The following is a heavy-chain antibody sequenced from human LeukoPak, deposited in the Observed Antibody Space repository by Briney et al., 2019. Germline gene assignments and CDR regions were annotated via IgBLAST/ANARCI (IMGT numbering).Heavy chain of an antibody. Sequence: GGSLRLSCAASGFTFDDYAMHWVRQAPGKGLEWVSGISWNSGSIGYADSVKGRFTISRDNAKNSLYLQMNSLRAEDTALYYCAKDRYGSASRGVFDYWGQGTLVTVSS. CDR3: AKDRYGSASRGVFDY. V-gene: IGHV3-9*01. D-gene: IGHD3-10*01. J-gene: IGHJ4*02. CDR1: GFTFDDYA. CDR2: ISWNSGSI.